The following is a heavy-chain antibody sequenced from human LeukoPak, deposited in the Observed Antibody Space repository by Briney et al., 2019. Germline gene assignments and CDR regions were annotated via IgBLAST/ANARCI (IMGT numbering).Heavy chain of an antibody. Sequence: PGGSLRLSCAASGFTFSSYWMHWVSHAPGKGMVWVSRINSDGSSTGYAASVKGRFTISRDNAKNTLYLQMNSLRAEDTAVYYCAGEVGWEGTDVWGQGTTLTVSS. J-gene: IGHJ6*02. CDR3: AGEVGWEGTDV. V-gene: IGHV3-74*01. CDR1: GFTFSSYW. D-gene: IGHD1-26*01. CDR2: INSDGSST.